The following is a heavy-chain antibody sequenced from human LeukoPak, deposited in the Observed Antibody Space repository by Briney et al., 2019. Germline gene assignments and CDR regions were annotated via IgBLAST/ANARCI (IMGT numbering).Heavy chain of an antibody. CDR3: ARDTPTYFDY. Sequence: SETLSLTCTVSGGSVSSGSYYWSWIRQPPGKGLEWIGYIYYSGSTNYNPSLKSRVTISVDTSRNQFSLKLSSVTAADTAVYYCARDTPTYFDYWGQGTLVTVSS. J-gene: IGHJ4*02. D-gene: IGHD1-26*01. CDR2: IYYSGST. V-gene: IGHV4-61*01. CDR1: GGSVSSGSYY.